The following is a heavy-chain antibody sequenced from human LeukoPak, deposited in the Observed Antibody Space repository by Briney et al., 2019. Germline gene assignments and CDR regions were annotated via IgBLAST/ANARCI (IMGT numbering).Heavy chain of an antibody. CDR3: AHRRGGFETRIFDY. D-gene: IGHD3-16*01. CDR2: IYWDDDK. Sequence: ESGPTLANPTETLTLTRTFSGFSLSTSGVGVGWIRQPPGKALEWLALIYWDDDKRYSPSLKSRLTITKDTSKNQVVLTMTNMDPVDTATYYCAHRRGGFETRIFDYWGQGTLVTVSS. J-gene: IGHJ4*02. V-gene: IGHV2-5*02. CDR1: GFSLSTSGVG.